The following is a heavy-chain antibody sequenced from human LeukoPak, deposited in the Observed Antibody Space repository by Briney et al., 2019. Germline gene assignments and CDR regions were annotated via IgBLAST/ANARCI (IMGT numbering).Heavy chain of an antibody. CDR3: ARAPPLSIVGATSDY. D-gene: IGHD1-26*01. V-gene: IGHV1-2*02. CDR1: GYTFTGYY. Sequence: ATVKVSCKASGYTFTGYYMHWVRQAPGQGLEWMGWINPNSGGTNYAQKFQGRVTMTRDTSISTAYMELSRLRSDDTAVYYCARAPPLSIVGATSDYWGQGTLVTVSS. CDR2: INPNSGGT. J-gene: IGHJ4*02.